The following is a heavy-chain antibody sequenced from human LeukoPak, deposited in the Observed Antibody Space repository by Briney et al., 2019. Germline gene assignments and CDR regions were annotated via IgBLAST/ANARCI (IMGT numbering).Heavy chain of an antibody. J-gene: IGHJ5*02. CDR3: AKDWHILTGRNCFDP. CDR1: GGTFSSYA. V-gene: IGHV1-69*06. Sequence: SVKVSCKASGGTFSSYAISWVRQAPGQGLEWMGGIIPIFGTANYAQKFQGRVTITADKSTSTAYMELRSLRFDDTAIYYCAKDWHILTGRNCFDPWGQGTLVTVSS. CDR2: IIPIFGTA. D-gene: IGHD3-9*01.